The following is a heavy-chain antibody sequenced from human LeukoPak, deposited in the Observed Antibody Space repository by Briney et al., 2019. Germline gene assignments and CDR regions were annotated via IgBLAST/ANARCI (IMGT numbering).Heavy chain of an antibody. V-gene: IGHV1-18*01. CDR2: ISPYNGNT. CDR1: GYDFTSVG. J-gene: IGHJ4*02. CDR3: ARAGSGSGWYFDY. Sequence: ASVKVSCKASGYDFTSVGITWVRQAPGQGLEWMSWISPYNGNTRYVQKLQGRVTMTTDTSTSTAYMELRSLRFDDTAVYYCARAGSGSGWYFDYWGQGTLVTVSS. D-gene: IGHD6-19*01.